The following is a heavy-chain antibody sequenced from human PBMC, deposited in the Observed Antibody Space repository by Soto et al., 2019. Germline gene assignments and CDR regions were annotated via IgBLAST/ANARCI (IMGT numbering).Heavy chain of an antibody. CDR3: ARSLHYGILDY. J-gene: IGHJ4*01. Sequence: SETLSLTCTVSGGSISSYYWSWIRQPPGKGLEWIGYIYYSGSTNYNPSLKSRVTISVDTSKNQFSLKLSSVTAADTAVYYCARSLHYGILDYWGQEPWSPSPQ. CDR1: GGSISSYY. CDR2: IYYSGST. V-gene: IGHV4-59*01. D-gene: IGHD4-17*01.